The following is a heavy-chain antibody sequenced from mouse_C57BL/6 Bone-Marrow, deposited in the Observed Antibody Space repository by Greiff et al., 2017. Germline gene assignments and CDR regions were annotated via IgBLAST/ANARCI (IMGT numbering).Heavy chain of an antibody. Sequence: EVKLMESGGGLVQPGESLKLSCESNEYEFPSPDMSWVRKTPEKRLELVAAINSDGGSTYYPDTMERRFIISRDNTKKTLYLQMSSLRSEDTALYYCASMGMVTARFAYWGQGTLVTVSA. D-gene: IGHD2-2*01. CDR2: INSDGGST. CDR1: EYEFPSPD. V-gene: IGHV5-2*01. CDR3: ASMGMVTARFAY. J-gene: IGHJ3*01.